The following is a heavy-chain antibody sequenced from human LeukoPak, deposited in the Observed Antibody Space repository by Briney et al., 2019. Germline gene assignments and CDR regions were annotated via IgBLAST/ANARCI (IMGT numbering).Heavy chain of an antibody. V-gene: IGHV1-2*02. Sequence: ASVKVSCKASGYTFTGYYMHWVRQAPGQGLEWMGWINPNSGGTNYAQKFQGRVTMTRDTSIGTAYMELSRLRSDDTAVYYCARPLYYDSSGYYLGMDVWGQGTTVTVSS. D-gene: IGHD3-22*01. CDR1: GYTFTGYY. CDR3: ARPLYYDSSGYYLGMDV. CDR2: INPNSGGT. J-gene: IGHJ6*02.